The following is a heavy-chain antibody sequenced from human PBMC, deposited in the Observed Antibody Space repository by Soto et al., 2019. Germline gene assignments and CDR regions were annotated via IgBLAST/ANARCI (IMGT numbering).Heavy chain of an antibody. CDR3: ARPRVGHSRGSEFDP. D-gene: IGHD6-19*01. CDR2: IFYGGST. CDR1: GGSISHNNPY. J-gene: IGHJ5*02. Sequence: PSETLSLTCTVSGGSISHNNPYWGWIRQPPGKGLEWIGNIFYGGSTYYNPSLKSRLTLSIDASKNQFSLQLSSVTAADTAVYYCARPRVGHSRGSEFDPWGQGTLVTVSS. V-gene: IGHV4-39*01.